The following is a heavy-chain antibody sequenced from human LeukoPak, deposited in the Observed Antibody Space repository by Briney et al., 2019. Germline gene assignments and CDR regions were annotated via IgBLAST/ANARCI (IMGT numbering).Heavy chain of an antibody. CDR3: ARSRSSGWYLSPLAIDY. CDR1: GFTVSSNY. CDR2: IYSGGST. V-gene: IGHV3-53*01. D-gene: IGHD6-19*01. Sequence: GGSLRLSCAASGFTVSSNYMSWVRQAPGKGLEWVSVIYSGGSTYYADSVKGRFTISRDNSKNTLYLQMNSLRAEDTAVYYRARSRSSGWYLSPLAIDYWGQGTLVTVSS. J-gene: IGHJ4*02.